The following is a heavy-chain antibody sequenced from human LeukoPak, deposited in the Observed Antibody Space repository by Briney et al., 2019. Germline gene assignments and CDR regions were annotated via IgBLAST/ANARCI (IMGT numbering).Heavy chain of an antibody. V-gene: IGHV3-23*01. CDR2: ISGSGGST. D-gene: IGHD3-10*02. J-gene: IGHJ6*04. Sequence: GGTLRLSCAASGFTFSSYGMSWVRQAPGKGLEWVSAISGSGGSTYYADSVKGRFTISRDNAKNSLYLQMNGLRAEDTAVYYCAELGITMIGGVWGKGTTVTISS. CDR1: GFTFSSYG. CDR3: AELGITMIGGV.